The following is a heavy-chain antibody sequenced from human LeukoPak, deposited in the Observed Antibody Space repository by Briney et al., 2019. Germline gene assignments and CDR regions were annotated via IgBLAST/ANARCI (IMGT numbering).Heavy chain of an antibody. V-gene: IGHV4-59*02. CDR2: IYYSGST. CDR3: ARDARGSSYMDV. Sequence: SETLSLTCTVSGGSVSFYYWSWIRQPPGKGREWIGYIYYSGSTNYNPSLKSRVTISVDTSKNQFSLKVSSVTAADTAVYYCARDARGSSYMDVWGQGTTVTVSS. CDR1: GGSVSFYY. J-gene: IGHJ6*02. D-gene: IGHD3-10*01.